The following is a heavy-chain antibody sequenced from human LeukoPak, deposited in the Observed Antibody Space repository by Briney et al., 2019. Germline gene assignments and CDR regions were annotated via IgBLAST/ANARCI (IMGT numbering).Heavy chain of an antibody. CDR1: GGSFSGYY. Sequence: PAETLTLTCAVYGGSFSGYYWSWIRQPPGKGLEWIGEINHSGSTNYNPSLKSRVTISVDTSKNQFSLKLSSVTAADTAVYYCARGPAAAVTFDYWADRTLVTVSS. J-gene: IGHJ4*01. V-gene: IGHV4-34*01. D-gene: IGHD6-13*01. CDR3: ARGPAAAVTFDY. CDR2: INHSGST.